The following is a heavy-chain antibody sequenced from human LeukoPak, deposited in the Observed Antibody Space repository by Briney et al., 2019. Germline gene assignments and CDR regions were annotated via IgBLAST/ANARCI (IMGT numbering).Heavy chain of an antibody. CDR3: ARAAGYYFDY. CDR2: ITSTSGDM. Sequence: GGSLRLSCAASGFTFKSYSMNWVRQAPGKGLEWVAFITSTSGDMFYADSVKGRFTISRDNAKNSPYLQMDSLRAEDTAAYYCARAAGYYFDYWGQGSLVTVSS. V-gene: IGHV3-21*05. J-gene: IGHJ4*02. CDR1: GFTFKSYS.